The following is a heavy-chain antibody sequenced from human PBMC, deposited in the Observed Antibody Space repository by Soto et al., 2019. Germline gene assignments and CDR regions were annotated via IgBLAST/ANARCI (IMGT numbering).Heavy chain of an antibody. Sequence: GGSLRLSCAASGFTFSSYSMNWVRRAPGKGLEWVSSISSSSSYIYYADSVKGRFTISRDNAKNSLYLQMNSLRAEDTAVYYCARTGVVVSSDAFDIWGQGTMVTVSS. V-gene: IGHV3-21*01. CDR3: ARTGVVVSSDAFDI. D-gene: IGHD2-15*01. CDR2: ISSSSSYI. CDR1: GFTFSSYS. J-gene: IGHJ3*02.